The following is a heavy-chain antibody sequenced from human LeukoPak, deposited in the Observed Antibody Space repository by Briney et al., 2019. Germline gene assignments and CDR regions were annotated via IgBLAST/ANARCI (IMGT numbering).Heavy chain of an antibody. J-gene: IGHJ6*03. D-gene: IGHD3-10*01. Sequence: SETLSLTCTVSGGSISSSSYYWGWIRQPPGKGLEWIGSIYYSGSTYYNPSLKSRVTISVDTSKNQFSLKLSSVTAADTAVYYCARVAVYYYGSGSYYYYYYYMDVWGKGTTVTVSS. CDR3: ARVAVYYYGSGSYYYYYYYMDV. CDR2: IYYSGST. V-gene: IGHV4-39*07. CDR1: GGSISSSSYY.